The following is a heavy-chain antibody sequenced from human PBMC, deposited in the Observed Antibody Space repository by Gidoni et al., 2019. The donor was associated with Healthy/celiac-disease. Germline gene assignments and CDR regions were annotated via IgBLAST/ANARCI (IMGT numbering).Heavy chain of an antibody. CDR3: ASAPFDYDSSFDY. Sequence: QVQLQESGPGLVKPSQTLSLTCTVSGGSISSGDYYWSWIRQQPWKGLELIGYIYYSGRTYYNPSLKSRLTISVDTSKNQFSLKLSSVTAADTAVYYCASAPFDYDSSFDYWGQGTLVTVSS. CDR2: IYYSGRT. J-gene: IGHJ4*02. D-gene: IGHD3-22*01. V-gene: IGHV4-31*03. CDR1: GGSISSGDYY.